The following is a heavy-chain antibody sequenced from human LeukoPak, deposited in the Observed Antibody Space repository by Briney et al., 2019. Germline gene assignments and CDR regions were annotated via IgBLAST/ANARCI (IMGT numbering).Heavy chain of an antibody. CDR2: ISSSSSYI. D-gene: IGHD6-13*01. J-gene: IGHJ4*02. Sequence: PGGSLRLSCAASGFTFSSYSMNWVRQAPGKGLEWVSSISSSSSYIYYADSVKGRFTISRDNAKNSLYLQMNSLRAEDTAVYYCARDQRIAAAGTHFDYWGQGTLVTVSS. CDR1: GFTFSSYS. V-gene: IGHV3-21*01. CDR3: ARDQRIAAAGTHFDY.